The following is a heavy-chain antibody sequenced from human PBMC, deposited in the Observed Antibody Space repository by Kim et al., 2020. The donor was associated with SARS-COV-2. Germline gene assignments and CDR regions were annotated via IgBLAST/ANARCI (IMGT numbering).Heavy chain of an antibody. J-gene: IGHJ3*02. CDR1: GFSFSSYA. CDR3: ANRCGCDCHDAYDR. V-gene: IGHV3-23*01. CDR2: ITDDGRRT. D-gene: IGHD2-21*01. Sequence: GGSLRLSCAASGFSFSSYALSWVRQAPGRGLEWLSAITDDGRRTYYADSVKGRFTRSRDNSKNTLYLQMNSLRDEDTALYYCANRCGCDCHDAYDRWGQG.